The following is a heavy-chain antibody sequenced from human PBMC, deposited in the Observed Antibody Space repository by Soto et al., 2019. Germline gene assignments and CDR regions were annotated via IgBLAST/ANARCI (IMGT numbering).Heavy chain of an antibody. V-gene: IGHV4-31*03. CDR2: ISYNGNT. J-gene: IGHJ6*02. CDR3: VRERIVVIPAGKGSLYNYYGGDV. Sequence: PSETLSLTCSVSGGSISSGSSYWGWIRQHPGQGLVWIGYISYNGNTSYYPSLVSRLTISRDTSKNQFSLKLTSVTAADTAVYYCVRERIVVIPAGKGSLYNYYGGDVWGQGTTVTVSS. CDR1: GGSISSGSSY. D-gene: IGHD2-2*01.